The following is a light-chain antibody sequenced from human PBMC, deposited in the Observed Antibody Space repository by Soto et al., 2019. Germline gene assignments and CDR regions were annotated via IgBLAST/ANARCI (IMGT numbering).Light chain of an antibody. CDR3: QQSYNTPYT. CDR2: AVS. CDR1: QSITSY. V-gene: IGKV1-39*01. Sequence: DIPMTQSPSSLSASVGARVTITCRASQSITSYLNWYQHKPGRAPMLLIYAVSNLQRGVPSRFSGSGSGTDFTLTISGLQPEDLGTYYCQQSYNTPYTFGQGTKLQIK. J-gene: IGKJ2*01.